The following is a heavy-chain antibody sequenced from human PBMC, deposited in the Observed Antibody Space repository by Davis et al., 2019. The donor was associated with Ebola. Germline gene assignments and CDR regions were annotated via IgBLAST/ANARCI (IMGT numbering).Heavy chain of an antibody. V-gene: IGHV3-48*03. CDR1: GFTFSSYE. Sequence: GGSLRLSCAASGFTFSSYEMNWVRQAPGKGLVWVSYISSSGSTIYYADSVKGRFTISRDNSKNTLYLQMNSLRAEDTAVYYCARESIAVAAADYWGQGTLVTVSS. CDR3: ARESIAVAAADY. D-gene: IGHD6-19*01. J-gene: IGHJ4*02. CDR2: ISSSGSTI.